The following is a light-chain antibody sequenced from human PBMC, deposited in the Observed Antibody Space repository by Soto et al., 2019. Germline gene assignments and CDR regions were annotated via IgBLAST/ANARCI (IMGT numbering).Light chain of an antibody. V-gene: IGKV3-20*01. CDR2: GAS. J-gene: IGKJ1*01. CDR3: QQYGSSRWT. CDR1: QSVSSIY. Sequence: EIVLTQSPGTLSLSPGERATLSCRASQSVSSIYSAWYQQKPGQAPSLLIYGASSRATGIPDRFSGSGSGTDFTLTISRLEPEDFAVYYCQQYGSSRWTFGQGTKVEI.